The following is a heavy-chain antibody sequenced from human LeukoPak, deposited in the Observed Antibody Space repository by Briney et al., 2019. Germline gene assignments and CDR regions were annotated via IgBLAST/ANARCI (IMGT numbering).Heavy chain of an antibody. CDR1: GFTFSAHT. J-gene: IGHJ3*02. CDR3: AKAIYGDHWQAAFDI. CDR2: ISGSSGGT. D-gene: IGHD4-17*01. V-gene: IGHV3-23*01. Sequence: GGSLTLSCSASGFTFSAHTMNWVRLAPGKGLEWVSAISGSSGGTYYADSVKGRFTISRDNSKNTLYLQMNSLRAEDTAVFYCAKAIYGDHWQAAFDICGQGTMVTVSS.